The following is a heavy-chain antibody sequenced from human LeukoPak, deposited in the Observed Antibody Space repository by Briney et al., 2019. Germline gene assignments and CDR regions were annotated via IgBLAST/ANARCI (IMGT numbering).Heavy chain of an antibody. D-gene: IGHD3-10*01. CDR3: ARDPGVPGVYYNYFDP. CDR2: VNGDGTKT. CDR1: GFTFSSHW. Sequence: GRSLRLSCVASGFTFSSHWMHWVRQVPGRGPVWVSRVNGDGTKTTYADSVKGRFTISRGNARNTLHLQMNSLRAEDTAVYYCARDPGVPGVYYNYFDPWGQGTLVTVSS. J-gene: IGHJ5*02. V-gene: IGHV3-74*01.